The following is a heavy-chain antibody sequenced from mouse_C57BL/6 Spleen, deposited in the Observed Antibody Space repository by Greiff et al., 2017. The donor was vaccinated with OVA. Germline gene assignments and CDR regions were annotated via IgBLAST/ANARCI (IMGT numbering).Heavy chain of an antibody. Sequence: QVQLQQPGAELVMPGASVKLSCKASGYTFTSYWMHWVKQRPGQGLEWIGEIDPSDSYTNYNQKFKGKSTLTVDKSSSTAYMQLSGLTSEDSAVYYCARRANRRYFDVWGTGTTVTVSS. CDR1: GYTFTSYW. CDR2: IDPSDSYT. D-gene: IGHD3-3*01. CDR3: ARRANRRYFDV. V-gene: IGHV1-69*01. J-gene: IGHJ1*03.